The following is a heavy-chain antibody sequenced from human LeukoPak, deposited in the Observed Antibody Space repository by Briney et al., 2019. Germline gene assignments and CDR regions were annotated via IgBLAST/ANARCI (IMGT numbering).Heavy chain of an antibody. Sequence: QPGRSLRLSCAASGFTFSSYAMHWVRQAPGKGLEWEAVISYDGSNKYYADSVKGRFTISRDNARNSLYLQMNSLRAEDTAVYYGARGLWFVGAMGEIDYWGQGTLVTVSS. CDR2: ISYDGSNK. D-gene: IGHD3-10*01. CDR3: ARGLWFVGAMGEIDY. CDR1: GFTFSSYA. V-gene: IGHV3-30*07. J-gene: IGHJ4*02.